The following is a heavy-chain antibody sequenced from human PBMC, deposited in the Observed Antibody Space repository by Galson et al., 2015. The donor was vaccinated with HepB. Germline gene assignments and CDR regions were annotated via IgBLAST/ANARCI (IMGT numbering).Heavy chain of an antibody. CDR1: GFIFSDYY. V-gene: IGHV3-11*01. Sequence: SLRLSCAASGFIFSDYYMSWIRQAPGKGLEWISYISNSGNTIYYADSVKGRFTISRDNARNSLYLQTKSLRADDTAFYYCAREGWLRAGYFDDWGQGTRVTVSS. D-gene: IGHD5-12*01. J-gene: IGHJ4*02. CDR3: AREGWLRAGYFDD. CDR2: ISNSGNTI.